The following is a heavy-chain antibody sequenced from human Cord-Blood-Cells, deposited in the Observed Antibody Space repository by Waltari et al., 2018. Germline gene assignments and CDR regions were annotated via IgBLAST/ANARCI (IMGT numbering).Heavy chain of an antibody. Sequence: QVQLVQSGAEVKKPGAPVKVSCKASGYTFTSYAMHWGRQAPGQRREWMGWINAGNGNTKYSQKFQGRVTITRDTSASTAYMELSSLRSEDTAVYYCARFSGDRYDYWGQGTLVTVSS. CDR1: GYTFTSYA. CDR3: ARFSGDRYDY. CDR2: INAGNGNT. D-gene: IGHD3-10*01. V-gene: IGHV1-3*01. J-gene: IGHJ4*02.